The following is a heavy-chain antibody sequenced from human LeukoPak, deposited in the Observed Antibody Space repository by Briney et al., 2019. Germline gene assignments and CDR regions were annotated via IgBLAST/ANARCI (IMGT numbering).Heavy chain of an antibody. V-gene: IGHV3-11*06. CDR1: GFSFSDYY. Sequence: GGSLRLSCAASGFSFSDYYMSWIRKAPGKGLEWVSYIASSTSYTSYTDSVKGRFTISRDNAKKSLYLQMNSLRAEDTAVYYCATGKSGRYWGQGTLVTVSS. CDR2: IASSTSYT. CDR3: ATGKSGRY. J-gene: IGHJ4*02. D-gene: IGHD3-10*01.